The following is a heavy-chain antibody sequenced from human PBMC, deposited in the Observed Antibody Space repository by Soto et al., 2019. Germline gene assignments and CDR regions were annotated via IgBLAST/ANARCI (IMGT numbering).Heavy chain of an antibody. D-gene: IGHD3-16*01. CDR3: ARHNGPLYVGYYYDMDV. CDR1: GGSISSSSYY. CDR2: IYYSGYT. Sequence: SETLSLTCTLSGGSISSSSYYWGLIRQPPGKGLEWIGSIYYSGYTYYNPSLKSRVTISVDTSKNQFSLKLSSVTAADTAVYYCARHNGPLYVGYYYDMDVWGQGTTVT. J-gene: IGHJ6*02. V-gene: IGHV4-39*01.